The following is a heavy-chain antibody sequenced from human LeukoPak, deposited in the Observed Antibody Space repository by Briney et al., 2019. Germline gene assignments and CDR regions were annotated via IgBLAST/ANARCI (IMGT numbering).Heavy chain of an antibody. CDR3: ARGEWSSSPFDS. J-gene: IGHJ4*02. Sequence: GGSLRLSCAASGFTFSSYTMNWVRQAPGKGLEWVSFISTSSNYIYYADSVKGRFTISRDNAKNSLYLQMNSLRAEDTAVYYCARGEWSSSPFDSWGQGTLVTVSS. CDR1: GFTFSSYT. D-gene: IGHD6-6*01. V-gene: IGHV3-21*01. CDR2: ISTSSNYI.